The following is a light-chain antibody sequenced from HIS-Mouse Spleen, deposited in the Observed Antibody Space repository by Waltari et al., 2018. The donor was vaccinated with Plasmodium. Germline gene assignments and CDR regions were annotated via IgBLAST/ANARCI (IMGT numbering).Light chain of an antibody. V-gene: IGLV3-1*01. CDR3: QAWDSSTVV. CDR2: QDS. CDR1: KSGDTY. J-gene: IGLJ2*01. Sequence: SYELTQPPSLSVSPGQTASITCPGDKSGDTYACWYQQKPGQSPVLVIYQDSKRPSGIPERFSGSNSGNTATLTISGTQAMDEADYYCQAWDSSTVVFGGGTKLTVL.